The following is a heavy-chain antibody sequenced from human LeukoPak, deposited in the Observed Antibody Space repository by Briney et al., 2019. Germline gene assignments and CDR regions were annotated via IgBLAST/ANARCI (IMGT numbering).Heavy chain of an antibody. CDR2: IYHSGST. CDR1: GGSISSGGYS. CDR3: ARGRSTGNFDY. D-gene: IGHD3-10*01. V-gene: IGHV4-30-2*02. Sequence: PSETLSLTCAVSGGSISSGGYSWSWIRQPPGKGLEWIGYIYHSGSTYYNPSLKSRVTISVDTSKNQFSLKLSSVTAADTAVYYCARGRSTGNFDYWGQGTLVTVSS. J-gene: IGHJ4*02.